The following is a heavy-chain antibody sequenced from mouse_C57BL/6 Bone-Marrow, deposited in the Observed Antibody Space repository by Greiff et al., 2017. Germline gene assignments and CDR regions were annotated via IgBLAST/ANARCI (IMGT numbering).Heavy chain of an antibody. D-gene: IGHD1-1*01. J-gene: IGHJ3*01. V-gene: IGHV3-6*01. Sequence: EVQLQESGPGLVKPSQSLSLTCSVTGYSITSGYYWNWIRQFPGNKLEWMGYISYDGSNNYNPSLKNRISITRDTSKNQFFLKLNSVTTEDTATYYCAREGSDYYGSSLGFAYWGQGTLVTVSA. CDR1: GYSITSGYY. CDR3: AREGSDYYGSSLGFAY. CDR2: ISYDGSN.